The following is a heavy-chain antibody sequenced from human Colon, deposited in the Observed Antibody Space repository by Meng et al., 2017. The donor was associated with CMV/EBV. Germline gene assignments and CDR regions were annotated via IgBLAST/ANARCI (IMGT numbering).Heavy chain of an antibody. CDR1: GFNLDCHS. J-gene: IGHJ3*01. CDR2: ISGNSATI. Sequence: SLKISCAASGFNLDCHSMHWVRQVPGKGLEWVSGISGNSATIVYEDSVKGIFTISRDNAENSLYLQMNSQRVEDTALYYCAKDVMIRGGAWDGFDVWGQGTVVTVSS. CDR3: AKDVMIRGGAWDGFDV. D-gene: IGHD3-10*01. V-gene: IGHV3-9*01.